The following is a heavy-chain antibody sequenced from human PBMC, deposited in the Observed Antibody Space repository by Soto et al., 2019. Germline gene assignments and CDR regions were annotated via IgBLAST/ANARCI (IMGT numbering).Heavy chain of an antibody. Sequence: ASVKVSCKASGYTFTSYYMHWVRQAPGQGLEWMGIINPSGGSTSYAQKFQGRVTITADESTSTAYMELSSLRSEDTAVYYCASGDYYDSSGYYYGFGGIDYWGQGTLVTVS. D-gene: IGHD3-22*01. J-gene: IGHJ4*02. CDR3: ASGDYYDSSGYYYGFGGIDY. CDR2: INPSGGST. CDR1: GYTFTSYY. V-gene: IGHV1-46*01.